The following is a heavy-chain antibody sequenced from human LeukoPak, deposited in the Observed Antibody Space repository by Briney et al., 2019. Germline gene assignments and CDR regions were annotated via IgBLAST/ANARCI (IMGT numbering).Heavy chain of an antibody. V-gene: IGHV4-59*11. CDR3: ARDRGSGWYTA. CDR2: IYYSGST. J-gene: IGHJ5*02. Sequence: PSETLSLTCTVSGGSISSHYWSWIRQPPGKGLEWIGYIYYSGSTNYNPSLKSRVTISVDTSKNQFSLKLSSVTAADTAVYYCARDRGSGWYTAWGQGTLVTVSS. CDR1: GGSISSHY. D-gene: IGHD6-19*01.